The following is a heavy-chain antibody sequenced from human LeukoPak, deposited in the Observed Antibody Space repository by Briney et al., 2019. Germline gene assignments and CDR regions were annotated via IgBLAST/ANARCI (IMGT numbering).Heavy chain of an antibody. CDR1: GFTFSDNY. CDR2: ISPSGSTI. V-gene: IGHV3-11*04. J-gene: IGHJ4*02. Sequence: KPGGSLRLSCAASGFTFSDNYLSWIRQAPGKGLEWISYISPSGSTIYYADSVKGRFTISRDNAKNSLYLQMNSLRAEDTAPYHCVTYAYWGQGTLVTVSS. D-gene: IGHD1-20*01. CDR3: VTYAY.